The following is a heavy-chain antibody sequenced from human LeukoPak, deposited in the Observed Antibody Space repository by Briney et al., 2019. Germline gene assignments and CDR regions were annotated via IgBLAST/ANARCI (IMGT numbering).Heavy chain of an antibody. CDR2: IYYSGST. D-gene: IGHD2-21*02. CDR3: ARHLRGMMTCFGY. Sequence: SETLSLTCTVSGGSISNDYWSWVRQPPGKGLEWIGFIYYSGSTKYNPSLESRVTISVDTSKNQFSLNLNSVTDADTAVYFCARHLRGMMTCFGYWGQGTLVTVSS. CDR1: GGSISNDY. J-gene: IGHJ4*02. V-gene: IGHV4-59*08.